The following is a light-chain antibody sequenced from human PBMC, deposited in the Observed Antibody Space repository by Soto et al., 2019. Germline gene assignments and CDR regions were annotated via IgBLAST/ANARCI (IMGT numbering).Light chain of an antibody. CDR1: PSEGTT. V-gene: IGKV3D-15*01. CDR2: GAS. CDR3: QQYRNWPGT. J-gene: IGKJ2*01. Sequence: EIVMTQSPATLSVSPGERVTLSCRASPSEGTTLAWYQQKVGQAPRLLLYGASTRAKDIPARFSGSGSGTEFTLTINSLQSDDFAVYYCQQYRNWPGTFGQGTKLEIK.